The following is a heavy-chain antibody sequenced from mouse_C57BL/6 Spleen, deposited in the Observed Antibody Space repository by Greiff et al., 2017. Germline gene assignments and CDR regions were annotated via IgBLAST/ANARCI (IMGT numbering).Heavy chain of an antibody. V-gene: IGHV5-4*03. D-gene: IGHD2-4*01. CDR1: GFTFSSYA. CDR3: ARSPYDYDGPFDY. CDR2: ISDGGSYT. Sequence: EVMLVESGGGLVKPGGSLKLSCAASGFTFSSYAMSWVRQTPEKRLEWVATISDGGSYTYYPDNVKGRFTISRDNAKNNLYLQMSHLKSEDTAMYYCARSPYDYDGPFDYWGQGTTLTVSS. J-gene: IGHJ2*01.